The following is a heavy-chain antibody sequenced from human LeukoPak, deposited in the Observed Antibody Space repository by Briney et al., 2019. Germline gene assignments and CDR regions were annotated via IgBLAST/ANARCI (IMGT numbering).Heavy chain of an antibody. D-gene: IGHD2-21*01. CDR1: GFTFSHYS. V-gene: IGHV3-21*01. Sequence: GGSLRLSCAASGFTFSHYSMTWVRQAPGKGLEWVSSISSSSSYIYYADSVKGRFTISRDNAKKSPYLQMNSLRAEDTAVYYCARAPLIPGDIVAYYYYMDVWGKGTTVTVSS. J-gene: IGHJ6*03. CDR3: ARAPLIPGDIVAYYYYMDV. CDR2: ISSSSSYI.